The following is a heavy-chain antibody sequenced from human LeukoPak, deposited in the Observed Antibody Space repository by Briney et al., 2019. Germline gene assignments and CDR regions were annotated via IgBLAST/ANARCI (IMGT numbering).Heavy chain of an antibody. D-gene: IGHD6-19*01. CDR1: GYSISSNNW. CDR2: IYYSGNT. Sequence: PSDTLSLTCAVSGYSISSNNWWAWIRQPPGKGLEWIGYIYYSGNTYYNPYNPPLTSRVTMSVDTSKNQFSLKLDSVTEIDTAMYYCARNQAVAANRGAFDIWGQGTMVTVSS. J-gene: IGHJ3*02. CDR3: ARNQAVAANRGAFDI. V-gene: IGHV4-28*01.